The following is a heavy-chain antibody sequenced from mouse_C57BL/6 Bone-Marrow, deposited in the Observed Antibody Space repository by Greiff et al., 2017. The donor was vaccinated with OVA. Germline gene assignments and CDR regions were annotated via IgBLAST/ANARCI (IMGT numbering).Heavy chain of an antibody. CDR3: ARCPIITYYAMDY. CDR2: IYPRDGST. V-gene: IGHV1-78*01. D-gene: IGHD2-4*01. CDR1: GYTFTDHT. J-gene: IGHJ4*01. Sequence: VQLVESDAELVKPGASVKISCKVSGYTFTDHTIHWMKQRPEQGLEWIGYIYPRDGSTKYNEKFKGKATLTADKSSSTAYMQLNSLTSEDSAVYFCARCPIITYYAMDYWGQGTSVTVSS.